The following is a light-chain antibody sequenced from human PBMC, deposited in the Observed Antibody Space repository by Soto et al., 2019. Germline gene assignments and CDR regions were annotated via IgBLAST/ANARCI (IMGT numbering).Light chain of an antibody. CDR3: QQYTNWPPV. CDR1: QSISSN. CDR2: GAS. Sequence: EIGMTQSPATLSVSPGERATLSCRASQSISSNLAWYQQKPGQAPRLVLYGASTRATDIAARFSGIGSGTEFTLTISSLQSEDFAVYYCQQYTNWPPVFGGGTKVEIK. J-gene: IGKJ4*01. V-gene: IGKV3-15*01.